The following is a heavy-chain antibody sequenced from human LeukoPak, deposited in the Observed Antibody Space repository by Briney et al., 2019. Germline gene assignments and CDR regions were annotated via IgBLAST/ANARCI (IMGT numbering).Heavy chain of an antibody. V-gene: IGHV3-23*01. CDR3: AKGLAAAGTGFDY. CDR2: LSGSGGST. J-gene: IGHJ4*02. D-gene: IGHD6-13*01. Sequence: HPGGSLRLSCATSGFTFSDAWMSWVRQAPGKGLEWVSGLSGSGGSTFYADSVKGRFTISRDNSRNTLYLQMNSLRAEDTAVYYCAKGLAAAGTGFDYWGQGTLVTVSS. CDR1: GFTFSDAW.